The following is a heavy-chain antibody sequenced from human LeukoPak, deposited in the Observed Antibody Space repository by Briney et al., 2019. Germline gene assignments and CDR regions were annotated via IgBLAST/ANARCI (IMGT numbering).Heavy chain of an antibody. CDR3: ARERVQLWFARAFDI. J-gene: IGHJ3*02. CDR2: IIPIFGTA. D-gene: IGHD5-18*01. V-gene: IGHV1-69*05. Sequence: SVKVSCKASGGTFSSYAISWVRQAPGQGLEWMGGIIPIFGTANYAQKFQGRVTITTDESTSTAYMELSGLRSEDTAVYYCARERVQLWFARAFDIWGQGTMVTVSS. CDR1: GGTFSSYA.